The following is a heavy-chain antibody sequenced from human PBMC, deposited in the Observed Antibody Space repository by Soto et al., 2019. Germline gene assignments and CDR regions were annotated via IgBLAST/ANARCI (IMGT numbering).Heavy chain of an antibody. D-gene: IGHD1-1*01. CDR1: GGSFSGYY. CDR3: ARGGGHDVGAFDI. Sequence: QVQLQQWGAGLLKPSETLSLTCAVYGGSFSGYYWSWIRQPPGKGLEWIGEINHSGSTNYNPSLKSRVTISVDTSKNHFALKLSSVTAADTAVYYCARGGGHDVGAFDIWGQGTMVTVSS. V-gene: IGHV4-34*01. J-gene: IGHJ3*02. CDR2: INHSGST.